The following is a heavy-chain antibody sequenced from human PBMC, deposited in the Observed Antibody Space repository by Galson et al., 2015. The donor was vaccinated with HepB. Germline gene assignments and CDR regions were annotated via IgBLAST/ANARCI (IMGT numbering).Heavy chain of an antibody. V-gene: IGHV3-11*01. CDR2: ISSSDSTI. CDR3: ARPPFYDFPTG. J-gene: IGHJ4*02. CDR1: GFTFSSYA. D-gene: IGHD3-3*01. Sequence: SLRLSCAASGFTFSSYAMSWVRQAPGKGLEWVSYISSSDSTIYYADSVKGRFTISRDNAKNSLYLQMNSLRAEDTAVYYCARPPFYDFPTGWGQGTLVTVSS.